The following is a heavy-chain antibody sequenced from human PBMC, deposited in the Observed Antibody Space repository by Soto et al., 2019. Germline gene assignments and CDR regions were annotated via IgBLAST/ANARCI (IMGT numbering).Heavy chain of an antibody. D-gene: IGHD2-15*01. CDR2: IYYSGST. J-gene: IGHJ4*02. V-gene: IGHV4-59*01. CDR1: GGSISSYY. CDR3: ARGHPIPGGSCYADY. Sequence: SETLSLTCTVSGGSISSYYWSWIRQPPGKGLEWIGYIYYSGSTNYNPSLKSRVTISVDTSKNQFSLKLSSVTAADTAVYYCARGHPIPGGSCYADYWGQGTLVTVSS.